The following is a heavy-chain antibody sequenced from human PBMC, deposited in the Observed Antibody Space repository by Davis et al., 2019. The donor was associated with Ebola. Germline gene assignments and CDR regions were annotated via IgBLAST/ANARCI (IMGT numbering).Heavy chain of an antibody. D-gene: IGHD3-10*01. V-gene: IGHV3-23*01. J-gene: IGHJ4*02. CDR3: AKDDGLLWFGELLGTFDY. CDR1: GFTFSSYA. Sequence: GESLKISCAASGFTFSSYAMSWVRQAPGKGLEWVSAISGSGGSTYYADSVKGRFTISRDNSKNTLYLQMNSLRAEDTAVYYCAKDDGLLWFGELLGTFDYWGQGTRVTVSS. CDR2: ISGSGGST.